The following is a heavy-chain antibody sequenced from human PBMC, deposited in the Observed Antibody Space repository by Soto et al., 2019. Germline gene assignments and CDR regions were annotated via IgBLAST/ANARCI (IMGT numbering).Heavy chain of an antibody. CDR1: GYTFTSYD. J-gene: IGHJ6*02. V-gene: IGHV1-8*02. CDR3: ARASHTPSVYYFYYGMDV. CDR2: MNPNTGST. D-gene: IGHD3-10*01. Sequence: QVQLVQSGAVVRKPGASVKVSCTASGYTFTSYDLNWVRQTTGQGLEWMGWMNPNTGSTGFAQKFQGRLTMTRDTSKSTAYMELSRLTSEDTALYYCARASHTPSVYYFYYGMDVWGQGTAVAVSS.